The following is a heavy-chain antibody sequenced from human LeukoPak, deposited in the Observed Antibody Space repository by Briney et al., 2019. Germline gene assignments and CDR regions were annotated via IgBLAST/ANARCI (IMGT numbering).Heavy chain of an antibody. Sequence: PRASVKVTCKASGYTFTSYYMHWVRQAPGQGLEWMGRINPNSGGTNYAQKFQGRVTMTRDTSISTAYMELSRLRSDDTAVFYCARGARGTTDYWGQGTLVTVSS. CDR1: GYTFTSYY. D-gene: IGHD1-1*01. CDR2: INPNSGGT. CDR3: ARGARGTTDY. V-gene: IGHV1-2*06. J-gene: IGHJ4*02.